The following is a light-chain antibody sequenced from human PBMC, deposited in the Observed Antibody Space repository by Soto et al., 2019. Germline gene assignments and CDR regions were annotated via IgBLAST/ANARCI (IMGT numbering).Light chain of an antibody. CDR1: ISDIGGYEY. CDR3: SSYTDSSTLGLYV. V-gene: IGLV2-14*01. CDR2: EVT. J-gene: IGLJ1*01. Sequence: LTQPASVSGSPAQSITISCTGTISDIGGYEYVSWYQQHPGKAPRLMIYEVTYRPSGVSNRFSGSKSGSTASLTISGLQAEDEADYYCSSYTDSSTLGLYVFGTGTKVTVL.